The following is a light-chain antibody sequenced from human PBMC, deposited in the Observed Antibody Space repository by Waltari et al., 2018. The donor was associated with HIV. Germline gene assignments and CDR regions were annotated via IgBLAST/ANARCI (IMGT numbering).Light chain of an antibody. CDR3: HQYNDWPRST. CDR1: QNIGSY. CDR2: AAS. J-gene: IGKJ2*01. V-gene: IGKV3D-15*01. Sequence: VLLTQSPVTLSVSPGDRVTLSCRASQNIGSYLAWYQQKTAQSPSLLVYAASIRAPGIPARFTGGGSGTDFNLIIDGLQPDDCAVYYCHQYNDWPRSTFGQGTKVEIK.